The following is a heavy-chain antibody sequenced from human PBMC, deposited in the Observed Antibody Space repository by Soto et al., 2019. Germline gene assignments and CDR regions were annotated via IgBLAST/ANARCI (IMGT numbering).Heavy chain of an antibody. J-gene: IGHJ6*02. Sequence: GESLKISCKGSGYSFTSYWISWVRQMPGKGLEWMGRIDPSDSYTNYGPSFQGHVTISADKSISTAYLQWSSLKASDTAMYYCARRTRYYYGMDVWGQGTTVTVSS. V-gene: IGHV5-10-1*01. CDR1: GYSFTSYW. CDR3: ARRTRYYYGMDV. CDR2: IDPSDSYT.